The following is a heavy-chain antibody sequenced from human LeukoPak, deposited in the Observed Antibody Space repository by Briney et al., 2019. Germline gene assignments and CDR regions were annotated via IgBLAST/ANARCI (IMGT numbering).Heavy chain of an antibody. CDR1: GFTFSSYS. Sequence: GGSLRLSCAASGFTFSSYSMNWVRQAPGKGLEWVSSISSSSSYIYYADSVKGRFTISRDNAKNSLYLQMNSLRAEDTAVYYCASGSRGGGNSDYWGQGTLVTVSS. V-gene: IGHV3-21*01. J-gene: IGHJ4*02. D-gene: IGHD2-15*01. CDR3: ASGSRGGGNSDY. CDR2: ISSSSSYI.